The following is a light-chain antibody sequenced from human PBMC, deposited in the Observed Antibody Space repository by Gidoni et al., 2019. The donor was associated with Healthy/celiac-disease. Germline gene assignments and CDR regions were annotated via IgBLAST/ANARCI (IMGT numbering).Light chain of an antibody. Sequence: QSVLTQPPSASGTPGQRVTISCSGSSSNIGSNYVYWYQQIPGTAPKLLIYRNNQRPSGVPDRFSGSKSGTSASLDISGLRSEDEADYYCAAWDDSLSGHVVFGGGTKLTVL. CDR1: SSNIGSNY. V-gene: IGLV1-47*01. CDR2: RNN. J-gene: IGLJ2*01. CDR3: AAWDDSLSGHVV.